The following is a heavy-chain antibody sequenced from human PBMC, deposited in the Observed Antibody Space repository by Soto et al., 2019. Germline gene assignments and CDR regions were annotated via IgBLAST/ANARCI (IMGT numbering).Heavy chain of an antibody. Sequence: ASVKVSCKASGYTFTSYYIHWVRQAPGQGLEWMGIINPSGGSTSYARKFQGRVTMSRDTSTSTVYMELSSLRSEDTAVYYCAMNYYDSSGYPSYYYGMDVCGQGTTVTVSS. V-gene: IGHV1-46*01. J-gene: IGHJ6*02. CDR3: AMNYYDSSGYPSYYYGMDV. CDR1: GYTFTSYY. D-gene: IGHD3-22*01. CDR2: INPSGGST.